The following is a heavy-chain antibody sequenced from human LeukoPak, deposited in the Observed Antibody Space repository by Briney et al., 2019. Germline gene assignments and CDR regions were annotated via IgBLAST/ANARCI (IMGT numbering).Heavy chain of an antibody. CDR2: ISAYNGNT. V-gene: IGHV1-18*01. D-gene: IGHD6-19*01. J-gene: IGHJ4*02. CDR3: ARDDRGWPDRTPPDY. Sequence: ASVKVSCKASGYTFTSYGISWVRQAPGQGLEWMGWISAYNGNTNYAQKLQGRVTMTTDTSTSTAYMELRSLRSDDTAVYYCARDDRGWPDRTPPDYWGQGTQVTVSS. CDR1: GYTFTSYG.